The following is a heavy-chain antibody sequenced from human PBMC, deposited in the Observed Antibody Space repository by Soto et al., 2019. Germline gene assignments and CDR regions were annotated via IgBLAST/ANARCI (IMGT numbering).Heavy chain of an antibody. V-gene: IGHV4-31*03. J-gene: IGHJ4*02. CDR1: GGSISSGGYY. CDR2: IYYSGST. D-gene: IGHD2-15*01. Sequence: QVQLQESCPGLVKPSQTLALTCTVSGGSISSGGYYWSWIRQHPGKGLEAIGYIYYSGSTYYNPSLKSRVTISVDTSKNQFSLKLSFVTAADTAVYYCARGSVVAATLFDYWGQGTLVTVSS. CDR3: ARGSVVAATLFDY.